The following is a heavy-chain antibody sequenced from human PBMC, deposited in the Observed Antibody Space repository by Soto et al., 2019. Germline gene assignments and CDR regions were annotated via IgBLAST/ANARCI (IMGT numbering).Heavy chain of an antibody. V-gene: IGHV3-74*01. CDR2: INGNADNS. J-gene: IGHJ4*02. CDR1: VFSFVSYW. CDR3: LRDFRGAVAGSEFDH. D-gene: IGHD6-19*01. Sequence: GGSLRLSCATSVFSFVSYWMHWVRQVPGEGLAWVSRINGNADNSDYADSVKGRFTISRDNAMNRLYLQMDSLRADDTGVYYCLRDFRGAVAGSEFDHWGQGTLVTGSS.